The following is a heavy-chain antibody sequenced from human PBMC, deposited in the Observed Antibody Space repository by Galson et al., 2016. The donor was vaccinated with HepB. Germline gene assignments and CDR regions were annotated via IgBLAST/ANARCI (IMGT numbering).Heavy chain of an antibody. J-gene: IGHJ3*01. CDR1: GFNFSDYY. CDR3: ARDLPDDSVEYFDVFDL. D-gene: IGHD4-17*01. CDR2: VSRSGDSM. Sequence: SLRLSCAASGFNFSDYYMSWIRQAPGKGLEWVSYVSRSGDSMLYADSVRGRFTISRDNVKKSLYLQMTNLRPEDTAVYYCARDLPDDSVEYFDVFDLWGQGTMVTVSS. V-gene: IGHV3-11*01.